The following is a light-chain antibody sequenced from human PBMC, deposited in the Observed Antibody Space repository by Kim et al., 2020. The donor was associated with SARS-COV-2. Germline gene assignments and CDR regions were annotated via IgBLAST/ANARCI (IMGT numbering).Light chain of an antibody. CDR3: GTWDSSLSAFV. V-gene: IGLV1-51*01. J-gene: IGLJ1*01. CDR1: SSNIGNNI. Sequence: GQKATISCSGSSSNIGNNIVSWYQHLPGTAPKRLIYDINKRHSGIPDRFSGSKSGTSATLGITGLQTGDEADYYCGTWDSSLSAFVFGTGTKVTVL. CDR2: DIN.